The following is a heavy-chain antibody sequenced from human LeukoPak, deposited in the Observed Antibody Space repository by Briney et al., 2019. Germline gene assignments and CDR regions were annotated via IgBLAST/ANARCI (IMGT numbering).Heavy chain of an antibody. D-gene: IGHD5-24*01. V-gene: IGHV5-51*01. CDR3: TRSPRDGYHDAFDI. CDR1: GYTFTNYW. CDR2: IYTGDSET. Sequence: GESLKISCKGSGYTFTNYWIAWVRQMPGEGLGWMGIIYTGDSETRYSPSFQGQVTISADKSITTAYLQWGRLKASDTAMYYCTRSPRDGYHDAFDIWGQGTMVTVFS. J-gene: IGHJ3*02.